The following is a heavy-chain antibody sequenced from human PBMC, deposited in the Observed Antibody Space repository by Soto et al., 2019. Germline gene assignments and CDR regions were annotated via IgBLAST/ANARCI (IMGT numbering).Heavy chain of an antibody. D-gene: IGHD2-2*01. CDR2: IYYSGST. Sequence: SETLSLTCAVSGASFSTSNWWTWVRQSPGKGLEWIGEIYYSGSTYYNPSLKGRVTISLDKSNNHLSLDVTSVTAADTAIYYCARVRGLGSTSPYYYYGMDVWGPGTTVTVSS. V-gene: IGHV4-4*02. J-gene: IGHJ6*02. CDR3: ARVRGLGSTSPYYYYGMDV. CDR1: GASFSTSNW.